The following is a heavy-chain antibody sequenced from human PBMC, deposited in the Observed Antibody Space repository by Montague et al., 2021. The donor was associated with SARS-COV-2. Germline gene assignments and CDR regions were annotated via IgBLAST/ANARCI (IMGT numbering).Heavy chain of an antibody. Sequence: SLRLSCAASGFTFSSYAMHWVRQAPGKGLEWVAVISYDGSNKYYXDSXKGLFTISRDNSKNTLYLQMNSLRAEDTAVYYCASPRKSYTAADSSFDYWGQGTLVTVSS. J-gene: IGHJ4*02. V-gene: IGHV3-30-3*01. CDR2: ISYDGSNK. CDR1: GFTFSSYA. CDR3: ASPRKSYTAADSSFDY. D-gene: IGHD3-22*01.